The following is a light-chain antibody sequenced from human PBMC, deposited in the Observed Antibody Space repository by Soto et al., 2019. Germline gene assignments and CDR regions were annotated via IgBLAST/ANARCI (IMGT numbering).Light chain of an antibody. V-gene: IGLV2-14*01. CDR2: DVS. CDR3: SSYTSSSTV. J-gene: IGLJ1*01. Sequence: QSVLTQPASVSGSPGQSITISCTGTSSDVGGYNYVSWYQQHPGNAPKLMIYDVSNRPSGVSNRFSGSKSGNTASLTISGLQAEDEADYYCSSYTSSSTVFGTGTKAPS. CDR1: SSDVGGYNY.